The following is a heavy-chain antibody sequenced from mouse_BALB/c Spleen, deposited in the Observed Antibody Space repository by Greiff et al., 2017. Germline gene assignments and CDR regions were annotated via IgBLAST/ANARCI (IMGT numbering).Heavy chain of an antibody. J-gene: IGHJ4*01. V-gene: IGHV5-17*02. CDR3: ARRGTGDAMDY. Sequence: EVMLVESGGGLVQPGGSRKLSCAVSGFTFSSFGMHWVRQAPAKGLEWVAYISSGSSTIYYADTVKGRFTISRDNPKNTLFLQMTSLRSEDTAMYYCARRGTGDAMDYWGQGTSVTVSS. CDR2: ISSGSSTI. CDR1: GFTFSSFG. D-gene: IGHD4-1*01.